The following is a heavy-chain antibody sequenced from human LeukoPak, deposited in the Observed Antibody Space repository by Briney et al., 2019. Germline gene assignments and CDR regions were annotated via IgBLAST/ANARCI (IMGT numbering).Heavy chain of an antibody. J-gene: IGHJ6*02. V-gene: IGHV3-11*01. CDR3: ARVDDYDSSGYPLDV. CDR2: ISSSGSTI. CDR1: GFTFSDYY. D-gene: IGHD3-22*01. Sequence: GGSLRLSCAASGFTFSDYYMSWIRQAPGKGLEWVSYISSSGSTIYYADSVKGRFTIPRDNAKNSLYLQMNSLRAEDTAVYYCARVDDYDSSGYPLDVWGQGTTVTVSS.